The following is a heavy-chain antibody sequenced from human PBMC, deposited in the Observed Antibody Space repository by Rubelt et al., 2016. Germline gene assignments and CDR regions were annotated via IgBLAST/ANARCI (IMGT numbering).Heavy chain of an antibody. D-gene: IGHD6-13*01. CDR1: GYSFTSYW. CDR2: IYPGDSDT. J-gene: IGHJ4*02. Sequence: GSGYSFTSYWIGWVRQMPGKGLDWMGIIYPGDSDTRYSPAFQGQVTISADKSISTAYLQWSSLKASDTAMYYCARHSMPGIAASSVDYWGQGTLVTVSS. CDR3: ARHSMPGIAASSVDY. V-gene: IGHV5-51*01.